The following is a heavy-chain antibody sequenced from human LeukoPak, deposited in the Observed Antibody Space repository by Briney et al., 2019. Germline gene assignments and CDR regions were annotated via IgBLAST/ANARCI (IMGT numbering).Heavy chain of an antibody. CDR2: ISGYNGNT. V-gene: IGHV1-18*01. J-gene: IGHJ4*02. CDR3: ARVCHWDIDNTRGDPVDY. D-gene: IGHD2-15*01. CDR1: GYTFANHG. Sequence: ASVKVSCKSSGYTFANHGITWVRQAPGQGLEWMGWISGYNGNTNYAQKFQGRVTMTTDTSTSTAYMEVRSLRSDDTAMYYCARVCHWDIDNTRGDPVDYWGQGTLVTVSS.